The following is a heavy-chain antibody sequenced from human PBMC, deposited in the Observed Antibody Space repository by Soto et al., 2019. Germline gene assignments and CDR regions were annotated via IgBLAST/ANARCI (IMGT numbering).Heavy chain of an antibody. D-gene: IGHD2-2*01. CDR3: VNDSNQYYGMDV. CDR2: ISGYGGTT. J-gene: IGHJ6*02. Sequence: EVQLLESGGGLVQPGGSLRLSCVGSGFIFFDGCAMNWVRQAPGKGLEWVAGISGYGGTTYYAESVRGRFTVSRDNAKDTVFLQMDSLRGEDTAIYFCVNDSNQYYGMDVWGHGTTVTVSS. V-gene: IGHV3-23*01. CDR1: GFIFFDGCA.